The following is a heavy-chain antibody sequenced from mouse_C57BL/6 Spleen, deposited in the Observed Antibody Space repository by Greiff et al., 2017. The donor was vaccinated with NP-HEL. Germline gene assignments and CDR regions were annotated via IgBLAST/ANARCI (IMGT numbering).Heavy chain of an antibody. CDR1: GYTFTSYW. V-gene: IGHV1-59*01. CDR2: IDPSDSYT. D-gene: IGHD1-1*01. CDR3: ASHYYGSSYDYFDY. J-gene: IGHJ2*01. Sequence: VQLQQPGAELVRPGTSVKLSCKASGYTFTSYWMHWVKQRPGQGLEWIGVIDPSDSYTNYNQKFKGKATLTVDTSSSTAYMQLSSLTSEDSAVYYCASHYYGSSYDYFDYWGQGTTLTVSS.